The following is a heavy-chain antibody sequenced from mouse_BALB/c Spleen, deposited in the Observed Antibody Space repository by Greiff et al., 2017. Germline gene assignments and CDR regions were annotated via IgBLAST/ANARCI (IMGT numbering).Heavy chain of an antibody. J-gene: IGHJ3*02. CDR1: GFTFSSYA. CDR2: ISSGGST. D-gene: IGHD2-4*01. CDR3: ARGGYDW. V-gene: IGHV5-6-5*01. Sequence: EVKLMESGGGLVKPGGSLKLSCAASGFTFSSYAMSWVRQTPEKRLEWVASISSGGSTYYPDSVKGRFTISRDNARNILYLQMSSLRSEDTAMYYCARGGYDWWGQGTLVTVSA.